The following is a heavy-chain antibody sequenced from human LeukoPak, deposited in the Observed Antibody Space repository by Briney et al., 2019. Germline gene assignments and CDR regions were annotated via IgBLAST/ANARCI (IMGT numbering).Heavy chain of an antibody. CDR2: INHSGST. D-gene: IGHD3-9*01. J-gene: IGHJ4*02. CDR1: GGSFSGYY. V-gene: IGHV4-34*01. Sequence: PSETLSLTCAVYGGSFSGYYWSWIRQPPGKGLEWIGEINHSGSTNYNPSLKSRVTISVDTSKNQFSLKLSSVTAEDTAVYYCARGADSGYSSDNWGQGTVVSVSS. CDR3: ARGADSGYSSDN.